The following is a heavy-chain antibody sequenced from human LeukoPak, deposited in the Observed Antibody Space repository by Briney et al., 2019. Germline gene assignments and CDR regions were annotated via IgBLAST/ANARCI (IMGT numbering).Heavy chain of an antibody. V-gene: IGHV4-30-2*01. CDR1: GGSISSGGYY. D-gene: IGHD3-9*01. J-gene: IGHJ5*02. CDR3: ARYVLRYFDGPRWFDP. CDR2: IYHSGST. Sequence: PSQTLSLTCTVSGGSISSGGYYWSWIRQPPGKGLEWIGYIYHSGSTYYNPSLKSRVTISVDRSKNQFSLKLSSVTAADTAVYYCARYVLRYFDGPRWFDPWGQGTLVTVSS.